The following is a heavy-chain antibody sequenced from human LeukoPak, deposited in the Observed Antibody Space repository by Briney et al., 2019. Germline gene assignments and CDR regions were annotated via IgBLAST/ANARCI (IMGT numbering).Heavy chain of an antibody. CDR3: AGDHSPQEAPLGH. D-gene: IGHD3-16*01. CDR2: ITGSGGNT. J-gene: IGHJ4*02. V-gene: IGHV3-23*01. Sequence: PGGSLRLSCAASGLTFSNHAMTWVRQSPGRGLEWISGITGSGGNTYYADSVKGRFTISRDNSKNTLSLQMNSLRAEDTAVFYCAGDHSPQEAPLGHWGQGTLVTVSS. CDR1: GLTFSNHA.